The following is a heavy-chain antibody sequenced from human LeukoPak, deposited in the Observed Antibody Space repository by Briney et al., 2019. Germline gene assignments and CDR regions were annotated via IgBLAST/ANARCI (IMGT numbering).Heavy chain of an antibody. CDR3: ARDGGVRNY. D-gene: IGHD4-23*01. J-gene: IGHJ4*02. V-gene: IGHV3-23*01. CDR2: ISGSGGST. Sequence: GGSLRLSCAASGFTFSNFGMSWVRQAPGKGLEWVSVISGSGGSTYYADSVKGRFTISRDNSKNTLYLQMNSLRADDTAVYYCARDGGVRNYWGQGTLVTVSS. CDR1: GFTFSNFG.